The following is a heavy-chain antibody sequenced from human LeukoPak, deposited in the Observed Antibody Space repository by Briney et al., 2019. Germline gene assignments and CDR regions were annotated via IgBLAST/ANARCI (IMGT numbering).Heavy chain of an antibody. V-gene: IGHV3-7*03. CDR1: RFTFSSYW. D-gene: IGHD2-21*02. CDR2: IKQDGSEK. CDR3: ARARVVTKWIDY. Sequence: GGSLRLSCAASRFTFSSYWMSWVRQAPGKGLEWVANIKQDGSEKYYVDTVKGRFTISRDNAKNSLYLQMNSLRAEDTAVYYCARARVVTKWIDYWGQGTLVTVSS. J-gene: IGHJ4*02.